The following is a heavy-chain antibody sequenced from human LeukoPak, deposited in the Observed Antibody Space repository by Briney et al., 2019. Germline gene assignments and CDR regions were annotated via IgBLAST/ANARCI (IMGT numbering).Heavy chain of an antibody. CDR2: INHSGST. D-gene: IGHD3-10*01. J-gene: IGHJ5*02. V-gene: IGHV4-34*01. Sequence: PSETLTLTCAVYGGSFSGYYWSWIRQPPGKGLEWIGEINHSGSTNYNPSLKSRVTISVDTSNNQFSLKLSSVTAADTAVYYCARENSITMVRGVIIRNNWFDPWGQGTLVTVSS. CDR1: GGSFSGYY. CDR3: ARENSITMVRGVIIRNNWFDP.